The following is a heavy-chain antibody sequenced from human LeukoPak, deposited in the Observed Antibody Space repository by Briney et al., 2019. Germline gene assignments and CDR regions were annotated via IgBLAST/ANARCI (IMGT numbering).Heavy chain of an antibody. V-gene: IGHV4-59*01. CDR2: IYYSGST. CDR3: ASTKRIDAFDI. CDR1: GGSISSYY. D-gene: IGHD1-1*01. Sequence: PSETLSLTCTVSGGSISSYYWSWIRQPPGKGLEWIGYIYYSGSTNYNPSLKSRVTISVDTSKNQFSLKLSSVIAADTAVYYCASTKRIDAFDIWGQGTMVTVSS. J-gene: IGHJ3*02.